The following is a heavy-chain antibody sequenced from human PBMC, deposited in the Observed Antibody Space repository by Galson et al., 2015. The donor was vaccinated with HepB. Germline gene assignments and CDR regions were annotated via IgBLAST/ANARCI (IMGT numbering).Heavy chain of an antibody. V-gene: IGHV3-21*01. D-gene: IGHD2-2*01. CDR3: ASDYCSSTSCYYYYFDY. Sequence: SLRLSCAASGFTFSSFTMNWVRQAPGKGLEWVSSISSSSSYIYYADSMKGRFTISRDNAKNSLYLQMNSLRAEDTAVYYCASDYCSSTSCYYYYFDYWGQG. CDR1: GFTFSSFT. J-gene: IGHJ4*02. CDR2: ISSSSSYI.